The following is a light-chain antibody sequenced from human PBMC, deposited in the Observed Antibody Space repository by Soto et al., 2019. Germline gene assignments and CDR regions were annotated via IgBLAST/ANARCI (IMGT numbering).Light chain of an antibody. CDR1: QSVTTR. CDR3: QQYGGSPIT. CDR2: GAS. J-gene: IGKJ5*01. V-gene: IGKV3-20*01. Sequence: EIVLTQSPAPLSLSPGGRATLSCMASQSVTTRLAWYQQKPGQPPKLLISGASVRASGVPVRISGSGSGTDCTLTISRLEPEDVALYYCQQYGGSPITLGLGTRLEIK.